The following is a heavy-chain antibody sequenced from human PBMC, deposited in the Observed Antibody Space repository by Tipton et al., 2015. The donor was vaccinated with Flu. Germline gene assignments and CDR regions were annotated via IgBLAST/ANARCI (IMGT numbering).Heavy chain of an antibody. CDR2: INHSGST. Sequence: TLSLTCAVYGGSFSGYYWSWIRQPPGKGLEWIGEINHSGSTNYNPSLKSRVTISVDTSKNQFSLKLSSVTAADTAVYYCARGRKRITIFGVVTIQGDWFDPWGQGTLVTVSS. CDR3: ARGRKRITIFGVVTIQGDWFDP. D-gene: IGHD3-3*01. V-gene: IGHV4-34*01. CDR1: GGSFSGYY. J-gene: IGHJ5*02.